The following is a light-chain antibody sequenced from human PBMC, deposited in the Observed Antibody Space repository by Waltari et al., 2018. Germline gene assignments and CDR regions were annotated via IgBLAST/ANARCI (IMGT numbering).Light chain of an antibody. CDR3: LEIIQVPS. V-gene: IGKV2D-29*01. CDR1: QSPLNANGETS. CDR2: EVS. Sequence: VVTQTPRILSVKPGQTASISCKSAQSPLNANGETSLSWYVQRPGQAPQLLIYEVSKRFSGVSHRFSGSGSGADFTLKISRVEAEDVGVYNCLEIIQVPSFGGGTKVEIE. J-gene: IGKJ4*01.